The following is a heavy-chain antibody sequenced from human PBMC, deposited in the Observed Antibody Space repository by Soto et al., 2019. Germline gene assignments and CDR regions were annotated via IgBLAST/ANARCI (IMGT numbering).Heavy chain of an antibody. J-gene: IGHJ4*02. V-gene: IGHV3-30-3*01. CDR1: GFTFSSYA. D-gene: IGHD3-10*01. CDR2: ISYDGSNK. Sequence: QVQLVESGGGVVQPGRSLRLSCAASGFTFSSYAMHWVRQAPGKGLEWVAVISYDGSNKYFADSVKGRFTISRDNSKNTLDLQINRLRAEDTAVYYCARDRIQTRLLWFGELLFTGGQGTLVTVSS. CDR3: ARDRIQTRLLWFGELLFT.